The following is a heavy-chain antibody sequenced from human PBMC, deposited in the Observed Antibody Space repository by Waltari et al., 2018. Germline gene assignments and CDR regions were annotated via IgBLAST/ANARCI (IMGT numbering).Heavy chain of an antibody. V-gene: IGHV3-7*04. D-gene: IGHD1-7*01. CDR2: IEKTGGAT. J-gene: IGHJ4*02. CDR1: GSAFWRFG. Sequence: EVQLVESGDGLVQPGGSLRLSCAASGSAFWRFGMPWVRRAPGKGMEWVANIEKTGGATYYADSVKGRFTISRDDAKNSVYLQMNGLRAEDTAVYYCARGNFGNVYWGQGTLVTVSS. CDR3: ARGNFGNVY.